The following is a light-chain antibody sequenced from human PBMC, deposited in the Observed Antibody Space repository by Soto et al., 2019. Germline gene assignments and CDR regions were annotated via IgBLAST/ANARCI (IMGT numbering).Light chain of an antibody. V-gene: IGLV1-40*01. CDR1: SSNIGAGYD. J-gene: IGLJ2*01. CDR3: QSYDSSLSVL. CDR2: GNS. Sequence: QSVLTQPPSVSGAPGQRVTISCTGSSSNIGAGYDVHWYQQLPGTAPKLLIYGNSNRPSGVPDRFSGSKSGTSASLAITGLQAEDEADYYCQSYDSSLSVLFGGWPQVTFL.